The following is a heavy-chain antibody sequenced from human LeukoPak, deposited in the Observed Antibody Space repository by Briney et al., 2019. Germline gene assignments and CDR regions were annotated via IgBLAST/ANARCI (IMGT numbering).Heavy chain of an antibody. CDR1: GGSISSGSYY. Sequence: SETLSLTCTVSGGSISSGSYYWSWIRRPAGKGLEWIGRIYTSGSTNYNPSLKSRVTISVDTSKNQFSLKLSSVTAADTAVYYCARGSVVRGATPAFDYWGQGTLVTVSS. V-gene: IGHV4-61*02. CDR2: IYTSGST. CDR3: ARGSVVRGATPAFDY. D-gene: IGHD3-10*01. J-gene: IGHJ4*02.